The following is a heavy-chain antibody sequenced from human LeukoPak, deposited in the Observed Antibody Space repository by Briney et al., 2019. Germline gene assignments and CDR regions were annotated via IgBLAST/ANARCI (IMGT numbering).Heavy chain of an antibody. V-gene: IGHV1-18*01. CDR3: ARDSSDSSGYYLGFDY. D-gene: IGHD3-22*01. CDR2: ISAYNGNT. Sequence: ASVKVSCKASGYTFTSYGISWVRQAPGQGLEWMGWISAYNGNTNYAQKLQGRVTMTTDTSTSTAYMELRSLRSDDTAVYYCARDSSDSSGYYLGFDYRGQGTLVTVSS. J-gene: IGHJ4*02. CDR1: GYTFTSYG.